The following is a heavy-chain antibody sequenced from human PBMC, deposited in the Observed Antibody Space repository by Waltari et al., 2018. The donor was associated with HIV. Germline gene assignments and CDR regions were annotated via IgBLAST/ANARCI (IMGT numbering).Heavy chain of an antibody. J-gene: IGHJ1*01. CDR2: THYKGTT. CDR3: ARQGRQGGRYFQH. Sequence: GTLSLSCIVSGGAISRSIYFWGWIRQTPGTGLEWIGSTHYKGTTHYNPPLKSRVTISMDTSKNRFSLKESTATAAGAAACYCARQGRQGGRYFQHWGLGTLVTVSS. V-gene: IGHV4-39*01. CDR1: GGAISRSIYF. D-gene: IGHD3-10*01.